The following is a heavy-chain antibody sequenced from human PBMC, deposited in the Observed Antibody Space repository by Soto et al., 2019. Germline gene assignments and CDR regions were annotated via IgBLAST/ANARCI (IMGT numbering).Heavy chain of an antibody. J-gene: IGHJ3*01. CDR1: SGSFSGYY. CDR3: ARVGVTVSTRAFDV. D-gene: IGHD2-2*01. CDR2: IYHSGSS. V-gene: IGHV4-34*01. Sequence: QVQLQQWGAGLLKPSETLSLTCAVYSGSFSGYYWNWIRQSPGKGLEWIGEIYHSGSSNYNPGLKNRVTISVDTSKKEFSLKMPSLTAADTAVYYCARVGVTVSTRAFDVWGQGTMVAV.